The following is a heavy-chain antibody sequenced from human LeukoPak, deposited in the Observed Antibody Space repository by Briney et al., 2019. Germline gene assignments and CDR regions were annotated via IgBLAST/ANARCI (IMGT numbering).Heavy chain of an antibody. Sequence: GGSLRLSCAASGFTFSNYGMHWVRQAPGKGLEWVALISYDGSNKYYADSVKGRFTISRDNSKNALYLQMNSLRIEDTAVYYCAKPGGTVGFDIWGQGTMVTVSS. V-gene: IGHV3-30*18. CDR1: GFTFSNYG. J-gene: IGHJ3*02. D-gene: IGHD3-16*01. CDR3: AKPGGTVGFDI. CDR2: ISYDGSNK.